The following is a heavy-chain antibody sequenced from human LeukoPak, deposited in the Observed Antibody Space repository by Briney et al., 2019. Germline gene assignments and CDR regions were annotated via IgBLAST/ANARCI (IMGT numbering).Heavy chain of an antibody. V-gene: IGHV1-18*01. Sequence: RRASVKVSCKASGYTFTSYGISWVRQAPGQGLEWMGWISAYNGNTNYAQKLQGRVTMTTDTSTSTAYMELRSLRSDDTAVYYCARTIQYYYGSGIAAPGDYWGQGTLVTVSS. CDR1: GYTFTSYG. CDR3: ARTIQYYYGSGIAAPGDY. J-gene: IGHJ4*02. CDR2: ISAYNGNT. D-gene: IGHD3-10*01.